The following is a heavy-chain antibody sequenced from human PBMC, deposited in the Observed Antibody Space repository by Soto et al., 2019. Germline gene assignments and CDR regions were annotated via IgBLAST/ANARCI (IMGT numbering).Heavy chain of an antibody. CDR1: GGSISSTDYY. V-gene: IGHV4-30-4*01. D-gene: IGHD2-21*01. J-gene: IGHJ4*02. Sequence: SETLSLTCTVSGGSISSTDYYWSWIRQPPGKGPECIGYISYSGSTNYNPSLKSRVTISLDTSKNQFSLKLSSVTAADTAVYYCARDPSSGGYCPGPCFDYWGQGTLVTVSS. CDR3: ARDPSSGGYCPGPCFDY. CDR2: ISYSGST.